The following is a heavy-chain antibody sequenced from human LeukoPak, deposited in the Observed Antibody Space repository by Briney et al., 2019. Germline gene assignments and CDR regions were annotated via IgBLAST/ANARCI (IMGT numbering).Heavy chain of an antibody. CDR3: ARANGVGLDY. CDR2: IHPTDGST. D-gene: IGHD1-26*01. V-gene: IGHV1-46*01. Sequence: GASVKVSCKTSGYTFRTYYMHWVRQAPGQGLEWLGIIHPTDGSTSYTQKIQGRVTMTRDTATGTVYLELSSLRSEDTAVYWCARANGVGLDYWGQGTLITVSS. J-gene: IGHJ4*02. CDR1: GYTFRTYY.